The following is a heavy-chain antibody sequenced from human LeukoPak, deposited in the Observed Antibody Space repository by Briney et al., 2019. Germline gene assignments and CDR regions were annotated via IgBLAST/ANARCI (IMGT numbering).Heavy chain of an antibody. CDR1: GGSISSGGYY. CDR3: ARWGYYYGSGSFNWFDP. CDR2: IYYSGST. V-gene: IGHV4-31*03. J-gene: IGHJ5*02. D-gene: IGHD3-10*01. Sequence: SETLSLTCTVSGGSISSGGYYWSWIRQHPGKGLEWIGYIYYSGSTYYNPSLKSRVTISVDKSKNQFSLKLSSVTAADTAVYYCARWGYYYGSGSFNWFDPWGQGTLVTVSS.